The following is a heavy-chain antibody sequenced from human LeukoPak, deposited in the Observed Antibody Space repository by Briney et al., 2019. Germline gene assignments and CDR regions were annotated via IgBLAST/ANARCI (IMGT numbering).Heavy chain of an antibody. J-gene: IGHJ6*02. CDR1: RFSFSRYW. CDR3: ARDRFGVYCSGGSCYSLAHYGMDV. Sequence: GGSLRLSCAVSRFSFSRYWMTWVRQAPGKGLEWVANIKEDGSEKYYADSVKGRFTISRDNSKNTLYLQMNSLRAEDTAVYYCARDRFGVYCSGGSCYSLAHYGMDVWGQGTTVTVSS. D-gene: IGHD2-15*01. CDR2: IKEDGSEK. V-gene: IGHV3-7*01.